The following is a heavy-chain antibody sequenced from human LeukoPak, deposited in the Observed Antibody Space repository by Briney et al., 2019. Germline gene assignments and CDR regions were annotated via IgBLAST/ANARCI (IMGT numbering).Heavy chain of an antibody. Sequence: SVKVSCKASGGTFSSYAISWVRQAPGQGLEWMGRIIPILGIANYAQKFQGRVTITADKSTSTAYMELSSLRSEDTAVYYCASTSHQQQAYYYYYYGMDVWGQGTTVTVSS. J-gene: IGHJ6*02. CDR2: IIPILGIA. CDR3: ASTSHQQQAYYYYYYGMDV. D-gene: IGHD6-13*01. CDR1: GGTFSSYA. V-gene: IGHV1-69*04.